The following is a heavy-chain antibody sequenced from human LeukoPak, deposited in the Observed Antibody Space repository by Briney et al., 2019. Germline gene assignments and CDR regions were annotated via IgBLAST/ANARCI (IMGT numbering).Heavy chain of an antibody. Sequence: SETLSLTCTVSGASTSAYYWSWIRQPPGKGLEWIGYSYSGGNANYNPSLKTRVTISIDASENQFSLRLTSVTAADTAVYFCAHSKRGGGYYINAFAVWGQGTLVTISS. V-gene: IGHV4-59*01. CDR1: GASTSAYY. CDR2: SYSGGNA. J-gene: IGHJ3*01. CDR3: AHSKRGGGYYINAFAV. D-gene: IGHD1-26*01.